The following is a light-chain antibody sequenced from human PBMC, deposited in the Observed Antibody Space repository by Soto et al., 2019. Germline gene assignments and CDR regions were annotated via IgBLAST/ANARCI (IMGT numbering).Light chain of an antibody. V-gene: IGKV1-39*01. CDR3: QQSFSTPT. CDR1: QSISSY. J-gene: IGKJ5*01. CDR2: AAS. Sequence: EIQMTQSPSSLSASVGARVTITCRASQSISSYLNWYQQTPGRAPKFRISAASSLQSGVPSRFSGSGSGTDFTLTISGLQSEDFATYYCQQSFSTPTFGQGTRLEIK.